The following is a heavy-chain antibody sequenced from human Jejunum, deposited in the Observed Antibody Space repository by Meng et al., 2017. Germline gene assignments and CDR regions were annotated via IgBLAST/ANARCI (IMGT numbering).Heavy chain of an antibody. Sequence: QVQLVQSGAEVKKPGASVKVSCKASGYTFTSYDINWVRQATGQGLEWMGWMNPNSGNTGYAQKFQGRVTMSSDTSIGTAYMELSSLRSEDTAVYYCSRDGDTGVGGYYFDGWGQGTLVTVSS. CDR3: SRDGDTGVGGYYFDG. CDR2: MNPNSGNT. D-gene: IGHD5-18*01. V-gene: IGHV1-8*01. J-gene: IGHJ4*02. CDR1: GYTFTSYD.